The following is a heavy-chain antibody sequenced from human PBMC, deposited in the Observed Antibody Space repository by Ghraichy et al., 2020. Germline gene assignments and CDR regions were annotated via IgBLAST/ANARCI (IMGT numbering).Heavy chain of an antibody. CDR2: IYSGNSLT. CDR3: ARSLYSSAESDY. Sequence: GESLNISCRGSGYSFVSFWIAWVRQMPGKGLELMGTIYSGNSLTIYSPSFQGQVTISVDKSISTAYLQRSRLKASDTAMYFCARSLYSSAESDYWGQGTLVTVSS. CDR1: GYSFVSFW. V-gene: IGHV5-51*01. D-gene: IGHD3-22*01. J-gene: IGHJ4*02.